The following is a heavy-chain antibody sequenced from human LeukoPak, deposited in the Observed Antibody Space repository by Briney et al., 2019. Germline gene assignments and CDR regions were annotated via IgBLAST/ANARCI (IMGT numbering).Heavy chain of an antibody. V-gene: IGHV3-30*03. CDR1: GFTFSSYG. D-gene: IGHD1-26*01. CDR2: ISYDGSTI. J-gene: IGHJ5*02. Sequence: GGSLRLSCAASGFTFSSYGIHWVRQAPGKGLEWVAVISYDGSTIYYADSVKGRFTISRDNSKDTLYLQMNSLRAEDTAVYYCARGGHGAADQWGQGTLVTVSS. CDR3: ARGGHGAADQ.